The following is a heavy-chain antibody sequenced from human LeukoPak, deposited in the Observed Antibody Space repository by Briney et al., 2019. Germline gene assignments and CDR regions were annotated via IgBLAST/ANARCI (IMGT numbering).Heavy chain of an antibody. CDR3: ARGLVWGSYRYYYYYGMDV. D-gene: IGHD3-16*02. Sequence: SETLSLTCAVYGGSFSGYYWSWIRQPPGKGLEWIGEINHSGSTNYNPSLKSRVTISVDTPKNQFSLKLSSVTAADTAVYYCARGLVWGSYRYYYYYGMDVWGQGTTVTVSS. V-gene: IGHV4-34*01. CDR1: GGSFSGYY. J-gene: IGHJ6*02. CDR2: INHSGST.